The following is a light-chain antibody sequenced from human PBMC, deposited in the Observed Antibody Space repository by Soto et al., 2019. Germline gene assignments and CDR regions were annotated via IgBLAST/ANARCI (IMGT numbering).Light chain of an antibody. CDR3: QQYRNYPLT. Sequence: DIQMTQSPSTLSASVGDRVTITCRASQSISSWLAWDQQKPGKAPKVLIYQASSLESGVPSRFSGSGSGTEFTLTISSLQPDDFATYYCQQYRNYPLTFGGGTKVEIK. CDR1: QSISSW. J-gene: IGKJ4*01. CDR2: QAS. V-gene: IGKV1-5*03.